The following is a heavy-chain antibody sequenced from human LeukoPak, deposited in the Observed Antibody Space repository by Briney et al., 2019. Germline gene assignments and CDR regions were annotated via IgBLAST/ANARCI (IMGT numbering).Heavy chain of an antibody. Sequence: SETLSLTCTVSGGSVGSAGCYWSWIRPPPGGGREWIGYIYYIRNTDYNPSLKSRVTMSLDQSKDQFSLKINSVTAADTAVYYCASTQSRCGSYCYYFDYWGQGTLVTVSS. CDR1: GGSVGSAGCY. CDR2: IYYIRNT. V-gene: IGHV4-61*08. CDR3: ASTQSRCGSYCYYFDY. J-gene: IGHJ4*02. D-gene: IGHD1-26*01.